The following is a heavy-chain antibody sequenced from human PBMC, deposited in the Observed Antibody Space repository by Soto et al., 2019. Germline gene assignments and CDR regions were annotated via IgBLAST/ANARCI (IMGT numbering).Heavy chain of an antibody. CDR2: ISYDGSNK. CDR3: AKDAVLMVYAGWFDP. J-gene: IGHJ5*02. Sequence: GSLRLSCAASGFTFSIYGMHWVRQAPGKGLEWVAVISYDGSNKYYADSVKGRFTISRDNSKNTLYLQMNSLRAEDTAVYYCAKDAVLMVYAGWFDPWGQGTLVTVSS. V-gene: IGHV3-30*18. D-gene: IGHD2-8*01. CDR1: GFTFSIYG.